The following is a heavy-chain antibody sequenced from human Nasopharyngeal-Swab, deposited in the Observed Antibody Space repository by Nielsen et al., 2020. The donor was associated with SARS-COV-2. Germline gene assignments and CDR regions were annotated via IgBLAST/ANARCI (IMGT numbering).Heavy chain of an antibody. CDR3: ASPGNFDY. J-gene: IGHJ4*02. CDR1: GFTFSSYW. D-gene: IGHD3-10*01. Sequence: GESLKISCAASGFTFSSYWMHWVRQAPGKGLVWVSRINSDGSSASYADSVKGRFTISRDNAKNTLYLQMNSLRAEDTAVYYCASPGNFDYWGQGTLVTVSS. CDR2: INSDGSSA. V-gene: IGHV3-74*01.